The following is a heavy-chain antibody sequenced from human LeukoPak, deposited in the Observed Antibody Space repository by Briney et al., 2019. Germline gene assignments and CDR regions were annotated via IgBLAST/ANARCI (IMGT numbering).Heavy chain of an antibody. CDR1: GFTVSSNY. Sequence: GGSLRLSCAASGFTVSSNYMSWVRQAPGKGLEWVSVIYSGGSTYYADSVKGRFTISRDNSKNTLYLQMNSLRAEDTAVYYCAREGTDYYGMDVWGQGSTVTVSS. CDR3: AREGTDYYGMDV. D-gene: IGHD1-1*01. J-gene: IGHJ6*02. V-gene: IGHV3-53*01. CDR2: IYSGGST.